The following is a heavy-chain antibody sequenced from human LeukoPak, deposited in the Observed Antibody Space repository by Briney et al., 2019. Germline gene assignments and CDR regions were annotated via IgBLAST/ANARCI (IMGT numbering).Heavy chain of an antibody. CDR2: ISSSGSTI. CDR3: ARDKYYARVSYGMDV. Sequence: GGSLRLSCAASGFTFSDYYMSWIRQAPGKGLEWVSYISSSGSTIYYADSVKGRFTISRDNAKNSLYLQMNSLRAEDTAVYYCARDKYYARVSYGMDVWGQGTTVTVSS. D-gene: IGHD1-26*01. J-gene: IGHJ6*02. CDR1: GFTFSDYY. V-gene: IGHV3-11*01.